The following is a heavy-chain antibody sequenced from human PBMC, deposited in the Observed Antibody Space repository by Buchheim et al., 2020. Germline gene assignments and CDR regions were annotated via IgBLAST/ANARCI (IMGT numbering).Heavy chain of an antibody. Sequence: QVQLVESGGGVVQPGRSLRLSCAASGFTFSSYAMHWVRQAPGKGLEWVAVISYDGSNKYYADSVKGRFTISRDNSKNTLYLQMNSLRAEDMAVYYCARLAWIQLWPRYDYWGQGTL. J-gene: IGHJ4*02. CDR3: ARLAWIQLWPRYDY. V-gene: IGHV3-30-3*01. D-gene: IGHD5-18*01. CDR2: ISYDGSNK. CDR1: GFTFSSYA.